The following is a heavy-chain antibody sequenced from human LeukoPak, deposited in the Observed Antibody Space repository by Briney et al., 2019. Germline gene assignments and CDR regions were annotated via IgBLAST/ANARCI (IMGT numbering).Heavy chain of an antibody. CDR1: GYTLSSYA. V-gene: IGHV1-18*01. CDR2: ISGYNGHT. CDR3: ARVGCSSGCSSDY. Sequence: ASVKVSCKASGYTLSSYAINWVRQAPGQGLEWMGWISGYNGHTNYARKFQGRVTMTTDTSTTTAYMELRSLRSDDTAVYYCARVGCSSGCSSDYWGQGTLVTVSS. J-gene: IGHJ4*02. D-gene: IGHD6-25*01.